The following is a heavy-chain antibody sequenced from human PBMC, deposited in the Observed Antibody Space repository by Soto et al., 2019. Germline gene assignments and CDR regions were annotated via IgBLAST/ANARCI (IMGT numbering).Heavy chain of an antibody. J-gene: IGHJ3*01. CDR2: IYWDDDN. Sequence: QITLKETGPTRVRPTQTLTLTCSFSGFSGSSNGVGVGWIRQPPGKALEWLALIYWDDDNRYSPSLESRLTITKDTSQNRVVLILSSIDPVDTATYYCAHWWATLVPGGLGPTVHVWGQGTPVIISS. V-gene: IGHV2-5*02. CDR1: GFSGSSNGVG. D-gene: IGHD3-10*01. CDR3: AHWWATLVPGGLGPTVHV.